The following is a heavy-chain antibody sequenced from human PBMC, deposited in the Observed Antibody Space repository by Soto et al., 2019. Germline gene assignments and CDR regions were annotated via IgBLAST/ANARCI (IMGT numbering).Heavy chain of an antibody. CDR2: IYARGST. CDR3: AHSGPIAQVAFDY. V-gene: IGHV4-59*01. D-gene: IGHD6-13*01. Sequence: PSETLSLTCTVSGGSISSYYWSWIRQPPGKGLEWIGNIYARGSTNYNPSLKSRVTISVDTSKNQLSLKLSSVTAADTAVYFCAHSGPIAQVAFDYWGQGILVTVSS. J-gene: IGHJ4*02. CDR1: GGSISSYY.